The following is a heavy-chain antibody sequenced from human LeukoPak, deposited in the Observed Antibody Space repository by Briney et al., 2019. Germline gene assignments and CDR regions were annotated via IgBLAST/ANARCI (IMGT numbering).Heavy chain of an antibody. J-gene: IGHJ4*02. V-gene: IGHV4-34*01. CDR3: ARSGYSYGSIDY. CDR2: INHSGST. D-gene: IGHD5-18*01. Sequence: PSETLSLTCAVYGGSFSGYYWSWIRQPPGKGLEWIGEINHSGSTNYNPSLKSRVTISVDTSKNQFSLKLSSVTAADTAVYYCARSGYSYGSIDYWGQGTLVTVSS. CDR1: GGSFSGYY.